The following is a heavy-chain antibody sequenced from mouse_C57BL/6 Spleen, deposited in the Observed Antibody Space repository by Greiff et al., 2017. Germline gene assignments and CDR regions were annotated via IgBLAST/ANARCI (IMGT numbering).Heavy chain of an antibody. D-gene: IGHD1-1*01. CDR1: GFSLTSYG. Sequence: VQLQQSGPGLVQPSQSLSITCTVSGFSLTSYGVHWVRQPPGKGLEWLGVIWSGGSTDYNAAFISRLSISKDNSKSQVFFKMNSLQADDTAIYYCAKNSVTTVVATGAMDYWGQGTSVTVSS. J-gene: IGHJ4*01. CDR2: IWSGGST. CDR3: AKNSVTTVVATGAMDY. V-gene: IGHV2-4*01.